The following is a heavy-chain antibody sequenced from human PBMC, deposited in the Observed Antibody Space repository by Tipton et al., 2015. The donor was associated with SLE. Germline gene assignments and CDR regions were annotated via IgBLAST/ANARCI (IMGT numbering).Heavy chain of an antibody. CDR2: IFYSGIT. CDR3: ARAGAGYYYYSYLDV. J-gene: IGHJ6*03. CDR1: GGSISSSDNY. Sequence: TLSLTCTVSGGSISSSDNYWGWVRQPPGKGPEYLGTIFYSGITYYNPSLKSRVTISIDTSMNQFSLRLSSVTAADTAVYYCARAGAGYYYYSYLDVWGKGTTLTVSS. V-gene: IGHV4-39*07.